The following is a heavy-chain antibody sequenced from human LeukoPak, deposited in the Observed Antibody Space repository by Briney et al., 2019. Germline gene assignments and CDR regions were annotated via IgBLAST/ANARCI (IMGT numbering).Heavy chain of an antibody. CDR3: ARGEAVAGNDNSGIDY. CDR1: GYTFTSYG. CDR2: ISAYNGNT. D-gene: IGHD6-19*01. V-gene: IGHV1-18*01. Sequence: ASVKVSCKASGYTFTSYGISWVRQAPGQGLEWMGWISAYNGNTNYAQKLQGRVTMTTDTSTSTAYMELSRLRSDDTAVYYCARGEAVAGNDNSGIDYWGQGTLVTVSS. J-gene: IGHJ4*02.